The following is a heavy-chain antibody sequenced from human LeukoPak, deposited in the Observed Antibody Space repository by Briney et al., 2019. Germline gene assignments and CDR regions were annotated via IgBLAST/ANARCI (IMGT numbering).Heavy chain of an antibody. J-gene: IGHJ4*02. CDR2: IVPIFGTA. D-gene: IGHD1-1*01. CDR1: GGIFGNYA. Sequence: SVKVSCKASGGIFGNYAISWVRQAPGQGLEWMGGIVPIFGTANYAQKFQGRVTVTTDESTGTAYMELSSLRSEDTAVYYCARGPELERFDYWGQGTLVTVSS. V-gene: IGHV1-69*05. CDR3: ARGPELERFDY.